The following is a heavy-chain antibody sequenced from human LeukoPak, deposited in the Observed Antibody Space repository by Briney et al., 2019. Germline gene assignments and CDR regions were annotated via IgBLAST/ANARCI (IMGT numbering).Heavy chain of an antibody. D-gene: IGHD3-16*02. CDR2: IDSSGTVR. J-gene: IGHJ4*02. Sequence: GGSLRLSCAASGFTFSNFDMTWIRQAPGKGLEWLSYIDSSGTVRYYADSVNRRFTISRDNAKNSLHLQMGSLRAEDTAVYYCARETRGGTYRYNFLDYWGLGTLVTVSS. CDR3: ARETRGGTYRYNFLDY. V-gene: IGHV3-48*03. CDR1: GFTFSNFD.